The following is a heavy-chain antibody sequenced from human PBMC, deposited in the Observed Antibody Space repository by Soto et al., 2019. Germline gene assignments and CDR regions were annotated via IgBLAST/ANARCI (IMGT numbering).Heavy chain of an antibody. CDR1: GGSISSGGYS. D-gene: IGHD3-22*01. J-gene: IGHJ4*02. CDR3: MLGSGWKDFDY. Sequence: SETLSLTCAVSGGSISSGGYSWSWIRQPPGKGLEWIGYIYHSGSTYYNPSLKSRVTISVDTSKNQFSVKLSSVTAADTAVYYCMLGSGWKDFDYWGQGTLVTVSS. CDR2: IYHSGST. V-gene: IGHV4-30-2*01.